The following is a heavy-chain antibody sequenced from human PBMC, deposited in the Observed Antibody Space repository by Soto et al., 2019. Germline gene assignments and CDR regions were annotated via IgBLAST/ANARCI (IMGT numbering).Heavy chain of an antibody. CDR1: GFTFSSYA. D-gene: IGHD1-26*01. Sequence: EAHMVESGGGLVQPGRSRRLSCAASGFTFSSYAFNWVRQAPGKGLEWISYISVGSGSIFYADSVKGRFTISRDDAQNSLYLHMNTLRDEDTAIYFCVRDDKWAFDIWGQGTTVIVSS. V-gene: IGHV3-48*02. CDR3: VRDDKWAFDI. CDR2: ISVGSGSI. J-gene: IGHJ3*02.